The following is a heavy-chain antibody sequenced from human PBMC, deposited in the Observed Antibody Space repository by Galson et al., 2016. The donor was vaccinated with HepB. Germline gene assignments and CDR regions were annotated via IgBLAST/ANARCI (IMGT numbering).Heavy chain of an antibody. V-gene: IGHV2-70*04. CDR1: GFSLSTSGMS. CDR3: ARSIVVVPPAHRGSLADFAY. D-gene: IGHD2-2*01. Sequence: PALVKPTQTLTLTCTFSGFSLSTSGMSVSWIRQPPGKALEWLARIDWDDNKFYYSSLRTRLTISKDTSKNQVVLTMTNMDPVDTATYYCARSIVVVPPAHRGSLADFAYWGQGTLVTVSS. J-gene: IGHJ4*02. CDR2: IDWDDNK.